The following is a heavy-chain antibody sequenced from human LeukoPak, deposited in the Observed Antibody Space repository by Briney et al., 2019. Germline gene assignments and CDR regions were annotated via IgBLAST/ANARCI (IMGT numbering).Heavy chain of an antibody. D-gene: IGHD4-17*01. CDR1: GYTFTGYY. CDR2: INPNSGGT. Sequence: ASVKVSCKASGYTFTGYYMHWVRQAPGQGLEGMGWINPNSGGTNYAQKFQGRVTMTRDTSISTAYMELSRLRSDDTAVYYCARDLSGAMTTVTCADYWGQGTLVTVSS. V-gene: IGHV1-2*02. CDR3: ARDLSGAMTTVTCADY. J-gene: IGHJ4*02.